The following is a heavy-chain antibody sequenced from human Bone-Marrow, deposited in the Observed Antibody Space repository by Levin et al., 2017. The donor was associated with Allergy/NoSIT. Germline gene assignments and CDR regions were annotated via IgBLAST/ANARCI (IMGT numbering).Heavy chain of an antibody. D-gene: IGHD6-13*01. Sequence: RSQTLSLTCAVSGDSISRGHWRTWVRQPPGKGLEWIGEIFNSGDTHYIPSLKSRVTIPVDNSNHQFSLTLTSVTAADTAVYYRARSWAWGFDYWGQGAQVIVSS. CDR1: GDSISRGHW. J-gene: IGHJ4*02. CDR3: ARSWAWGFDY. V-gene: IGHV4-4*02. CDR2: IFNSGDT.